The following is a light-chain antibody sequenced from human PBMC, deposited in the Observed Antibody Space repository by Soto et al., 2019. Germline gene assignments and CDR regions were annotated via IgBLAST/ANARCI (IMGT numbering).Light chain of an antibody. CDR2: DAS. J-gene: IGKJ4*01. CDR1: QDISNY. V-gene: IGKV1-33*01. CDR3: QQYDNLPLT. Sequence: DIQMTQSPSSLSASVGDRVTITCQTSQDISNYLNWYQQKSGKAPELLIYDASNLETGVPSRFSGSGSGTDFTFTISSLQPEDIATYYCQQYDNLPLTFGGGTKVAIK.